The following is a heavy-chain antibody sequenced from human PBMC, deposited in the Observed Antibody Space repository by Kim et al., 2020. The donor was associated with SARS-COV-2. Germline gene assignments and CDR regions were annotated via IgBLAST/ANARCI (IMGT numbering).Heavy chain of an antibody. CDR3: ARDSGTYYAFWSGYSGYGMDV. CDR1: GYTFTGYY. J-gene: IGHJ6*02. Sequence: ASVKVSCKASGYTFTGYYMHWVRQAPGQGLEWMGWINPNSGGTNYAQKFQGRVTMTRDTSISTAYMELSRLRSDDTAVYYCARDSGTYYAFWSGYSGYGMDVWGQGTTVTVSS. D-gene: IGHD3-3*01. V-gene: IGHV1-2*02. CDR2: INPNSGGT.